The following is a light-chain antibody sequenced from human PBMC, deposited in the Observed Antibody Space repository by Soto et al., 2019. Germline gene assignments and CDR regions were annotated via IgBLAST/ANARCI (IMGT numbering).Light chain of an antibody. V-gene: IGKV3-20*01. Sequence: EVVLTQSPGTLSLSPGERATLSCRASQSINNNLAWYQHKSGQAPRLLIYSASSRAAGVPDRFSGSGSRTDFTLTISRLEPEDFAVYYCQQYGTSRVTFGPWTKVDIK. CDR2: SAS. J-gene: IGKJ3*01. CDR1: QSINNN. CDR3: QQYGTSRVT.